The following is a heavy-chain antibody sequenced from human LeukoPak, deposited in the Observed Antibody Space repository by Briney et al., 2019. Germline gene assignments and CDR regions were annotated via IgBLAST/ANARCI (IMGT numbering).Heavy chain of an antibody. D-gene: IGHD7-27*01. CDR3: ARKTGGSLDI. Sequence: GGSLRLSCAASGFTFSSYSMNWVRQAPGKGLEWVTYISSSSSTIYYADSVKGRFTISRDNAKNSPYLEMNSLRAEDTAVYYCARKTGGSLDIWGQGTMVTVSS. CDR2: ISSSSSTI. V-gene: IGHV3-48*01. CDR1: GFTFSSYS. J-gene: IGHJ3*02.